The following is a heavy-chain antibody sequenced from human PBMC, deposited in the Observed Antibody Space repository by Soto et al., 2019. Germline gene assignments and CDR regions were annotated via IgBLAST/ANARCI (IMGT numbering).Heavy chain of an antibody. CDR3: ARFQQYFQH. CDR1: GGSINDYY. Sequence: PSDTLSLTCTVSGGSINDYYWTWIRQPPGKGLEWIGNIYYSGSTNYNPSLESRVTISVDTSKNQFFLKLYTVTAADTAVYYGARFQQYFQHWGQGALVTVSS. V-gene: IGHV4-59*08. J-gene: IGHJ1*01. CDR2: IYYSGST.